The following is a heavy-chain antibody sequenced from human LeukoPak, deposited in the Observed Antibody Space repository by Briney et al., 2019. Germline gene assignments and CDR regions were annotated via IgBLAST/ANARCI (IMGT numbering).Heavy chain of an antibody. CDR1: GYNLTELS. V-gene: IGHV1-24*01. J-gene: IGHJ4*02. CDR2: VDPENGAA. D-gene: IGHD6-13*01. Sequence: ASVKVSCKVSGYNLTELSMHWVRQAPGKGLEWMGGVDPENGAAIYAQKLQGRVTMTEDTSTDTAYMELNSLTSDDTAVYYCATGPTMPAPDTSPGLLDFWGQGTLVTVSS. CDR3: ATGPTMPAPDTSPGLLDF.